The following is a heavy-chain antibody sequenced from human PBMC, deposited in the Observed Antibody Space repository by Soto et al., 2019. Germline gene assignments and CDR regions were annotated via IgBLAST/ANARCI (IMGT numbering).Heavy chain of an antibody. CDR2: IYHSGST. Sequence: SETLSLTCAVSGGSISSSNWWSWVRQPPGKGLEWIGEIYHSGSTNYNPSLKSRVTISVDKSKNQFSLKLSSVTAADTAVYYCARVGSNWNYGLFDYWGQGTLVTVSS. CDR3: ARVGSNWNYGLFDY. J-gene: IGHJ4*02. V-gene: IGHV4-4*02. CDR1: GGSISSSNW. D-gene: IGHD1-7*01.